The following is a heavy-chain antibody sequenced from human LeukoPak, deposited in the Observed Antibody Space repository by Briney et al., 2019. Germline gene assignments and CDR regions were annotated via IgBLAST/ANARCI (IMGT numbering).Heavy chain of an antibody. CDR3: AKAMLWFGEFMYYFDY. V-gene: IGHV3-23*01. D-gene: IGHD3-10*01. CDR2: ISGSGGST. CDR1: GFTFSSYA. J-gene: IGHJ4*01. Sequence: GGSLRLSCAASGFTFSSYAMSWVRQAPGKGLEWVSAISGSGGSTYYADSVKGRFTISRDNSKNTLYLQMNSLRAEDTAVYYCAKAMLWFGEFMYYFDYWGQEPWSPSPQ.